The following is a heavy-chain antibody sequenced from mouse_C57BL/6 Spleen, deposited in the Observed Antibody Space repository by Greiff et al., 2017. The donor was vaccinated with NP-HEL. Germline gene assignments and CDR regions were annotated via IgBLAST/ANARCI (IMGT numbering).Heavy chain of an antibody. CDR2: IHPNSGST. J-gene: IGHJ3*01. CDR3: ARDSPAWFAY. CDR1: GYTFTSYW. D-gene: IGHD2-12*01. V-gene: IGHV1-64*01. Sequence: QVQLQQPGAELVKPGASVKLACKASGYTFTSYWMHWVKQRPGHGLEWIGMIHPNSGSTNYNEKFKSKAKLTVDKYSSPAYMQLSSLTSEDAAVYYCARDSPAWFAYWGQGTLVTVSA.